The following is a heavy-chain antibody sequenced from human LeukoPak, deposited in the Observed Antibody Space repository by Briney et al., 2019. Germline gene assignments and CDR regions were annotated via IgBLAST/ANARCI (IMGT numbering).Heavy chain of an antibody. V-gene: IGHV4-38-2*02. CDR3: ARVGGYSYGYGY. CDR1: GYSISSGYY. D-gene: IGHD5-18*01. CDR2: IYHSGST. J-gene: IGHJ4*02. Sequence: PSETLSLTCTVSGYSISSGYYWGWIRPPPGKGLEWIGSIYHSGSTYYNPSLKSRVTISVDTSKNQFSLKLSSVTAADTAVYYCARVGGYSYGYGYWGQGTLVTVSS.